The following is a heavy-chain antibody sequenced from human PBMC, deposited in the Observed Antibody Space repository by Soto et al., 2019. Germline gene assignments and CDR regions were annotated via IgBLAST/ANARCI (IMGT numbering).Heavy chain of an antibody. D-gene: IGHD3-16*02. Sequence: GGSLRLSCAASGFSFDDYAMHWVRQAPGKGLEWVSGITWNSNNIGYADSVKGRFTISRDNGKNSLYLQMNSLRAEDTALYYCAKDTGVRSYYYGLDVWGQGTTVTVSS. V-gene: IGHV3-9*01. CDR2: ITWNSNNI. CDR1: GFSFDDYA. CDR3: AKDTGVRSYYYGLDV. J-gene: IGHJ6*02.